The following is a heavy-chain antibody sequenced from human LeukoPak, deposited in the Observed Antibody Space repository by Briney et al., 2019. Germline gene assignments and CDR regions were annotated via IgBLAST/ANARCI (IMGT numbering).Heavy chain of an antibody. CDR3: ARGPNHSTWRWFDP. D-gene: IGHD1-14*01. Sequence: PGGSLRLSCAASGFSFSSYTMNWVRQAPGKGLEWVSSITISSSSIYYADSLKGRFTISRDNAKNSLYLQMNSLRVEDTALYHCARGPNHSTWRWFDPWGQGTLVTVSS. CDR1: GFSFSSYT. J-gene: IGHJ5*02. CDR2: ITISSSSI. V-gene: IGHV3-21*04.